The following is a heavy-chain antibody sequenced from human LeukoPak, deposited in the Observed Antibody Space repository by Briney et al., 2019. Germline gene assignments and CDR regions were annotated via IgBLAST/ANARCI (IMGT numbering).Heavy chain of an antibody. Sequence: PSETLSLTCAVYGGSFSGYYWSWIRQPPGKGLEWIGEINHSGSTNYNPSLKSRVTISVDTSKNQFSLKLSSVTAADTAVYYCARHWEAAAGSDAFDIWGQGTMVTVSS. D-gene: IGHD6-13*01. CDR2: INHSGST. V-gene: IGHV4-34*01. CDR3: ARHWEAAAGSDAFDI. J-gene: IGHJ3*02. CDR1: GGSFSGYY.